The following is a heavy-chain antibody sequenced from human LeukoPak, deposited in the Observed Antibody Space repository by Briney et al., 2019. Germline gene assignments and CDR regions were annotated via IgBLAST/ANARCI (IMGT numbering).Heavy chain of an antibody. V-gene: IGHV1-58*02. CDR1: GFTFTSSA. CDR3: AAGSSPTDYGDYKGYYFDY. J-gene: IGHJ4*02. CDR2: IVVGSGNT. D-gene: IGHD4-17*01. Sequence: SVKVSCKASGFTFTSSAMQWVRQARGQRLEWIGWIVVGSGNTNYAQKFQERVTITRDMSTSTAYMELSSLRSEDTAVYYCAAGSSPTDYGDYKGYYFDYWGQGTLVTVSS.